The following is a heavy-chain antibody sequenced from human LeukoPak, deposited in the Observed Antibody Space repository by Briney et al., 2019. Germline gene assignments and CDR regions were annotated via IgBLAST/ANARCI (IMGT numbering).Heavy chain of an antibody. J-gene: IGHJ1*01. Sequence: GGSLRLSCAASGFTFKNYAMSWVRQAPDKGGEGVAAIYATGYRRYYADFLEGRFTISRDNCKNKVYLQMKSLKAEDTAVFYCTRHEDNAWYDEYFQHWGQGSLLTVSS. CDR3: TRHEDNAWYDEYFQH. CDR1: GFTFKNYA. D-gene: IGHD1-1*01. V-gene: IGHV3-23*01. CDR2: IYATGYRR.